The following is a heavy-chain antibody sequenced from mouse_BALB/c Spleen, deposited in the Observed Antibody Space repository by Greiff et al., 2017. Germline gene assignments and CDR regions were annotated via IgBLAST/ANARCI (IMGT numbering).Heavy chain of an antibody. V-gene: IGHV5-12-1*01. CDR1: GFAFSSYD. D-gene: IGHD3-1*01. CDR3: ARQLALAC. Sequence: EVQGVESGGGLVKPGGSLKLSCAASGFAFSSYDMSWVRQTPEKRLEWVAYISSGGGSTYYPDTVKGRFTISRDNAKNTLYLQMSSLKSEDTAMYYCARQLALACWGQGTLVTVSA. J-gene: IGHJ3*01. CDR2: ISSGGGST.